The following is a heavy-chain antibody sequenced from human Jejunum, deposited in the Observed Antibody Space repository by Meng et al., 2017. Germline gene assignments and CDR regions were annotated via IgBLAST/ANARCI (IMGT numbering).Heavy chain of an antibody. J-gene: IGHJ4*02. CDR3: AKDNSYSSSWYFSY. V-gene: IGHV3-23*01. CDR1: GLTFSSYA. CDR2: ISGGGDPT. D-gene: IGHD6-13*01. Sequence: GESLKISCEASGLTFSSYAMSWVRQAPGKGLEWVSAISGGGDPTYYADSVKGRFTISRDNSKNTLYLQMNSLRGGDTAVYYCAKDNSYSSSWYFSYWGQGSLVTVSS.